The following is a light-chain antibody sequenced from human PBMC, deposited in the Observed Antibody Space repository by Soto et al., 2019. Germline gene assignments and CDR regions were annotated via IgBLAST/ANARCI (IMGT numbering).Light chain of an antibody. Sequence: LTQPASVSGSPGQSITISCTGTSRDIGGYNYVSWYQQHPGHAPKLMIYEVSNRPSRVSSRFSGSKSGNTASLTISGLQAEDEGDYYCSSYTNSSTYFGTGTKVTVL. CDR3: SSYTNSSTY. CDR2: EVS. V-gene: IGLV2-14*01. CDR1: SRDIGGYNY. J-gene: IGLJ1*01.